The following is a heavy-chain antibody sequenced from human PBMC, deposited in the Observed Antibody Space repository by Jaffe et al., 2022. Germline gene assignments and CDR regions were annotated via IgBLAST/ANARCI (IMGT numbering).Heavy chain of an antibody. CDR2: IYHSGST. Sequence: QVQLQESGPGLVKPSETLSLTCAVSGYSISSGYYWGWIRQPPGKGLEWIGSIYHSGSTYYNPSLKSRVTISVDTSKNQFSLKLSSVTAADTAVYYCARRVLGSSGWYDRTFYFDYWGQGTLVTVSS. J-gene: IGHJ4*02. CDR1: GYSISSGYY. V-gene: IGHV4-38-2*01. CDR3: ARRVLGSSGWYDRTFYFDY. D-gene: IGHD6-19*01.